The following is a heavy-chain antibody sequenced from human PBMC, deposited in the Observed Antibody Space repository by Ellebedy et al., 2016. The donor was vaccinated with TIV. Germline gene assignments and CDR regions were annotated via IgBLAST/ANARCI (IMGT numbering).Heavy chain of an antibody. CDR2: IRGTVMST. Sequence: PGGSLRLSCAASGFTFSNYAMGWVRQAPGTGLEWVSAIRGTVMSTFYADSVKGRFTISKDNSKNTVYLQMNSLRAEDTAVYYCTKGGSENVWASYLDYWGLGILVTVSS. CDR1: GFTFSNYA. J-gene: IGHJ4*02. V-gene: IGHV3-23*01. CDR3: TKGGSENVWASYLDY. D-gene: IGHD3-16*02.